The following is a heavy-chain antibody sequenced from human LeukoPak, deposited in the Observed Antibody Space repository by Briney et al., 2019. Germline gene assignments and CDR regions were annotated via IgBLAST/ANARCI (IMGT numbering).Heavy chain of an antibody. J-gene: IGHJ4*02. CDR2: INSDGSST. D-gene: IGHD3-22*01. CDR1: GFTFSSYW. Sequence: GGSLRLSCAASGFTFSSYWMHWVRQAPGKGLVWVSRINSDGSSTSYADSVKGRFTISRDNAKNTLYLQMNSLRAEDTAVYYCARRTKDYYDSSGYSFDCWGQGTLVTVSS. CDR3: ARRTKDYYDSSGYSFDC. V-gene: IGHV3-74*01.